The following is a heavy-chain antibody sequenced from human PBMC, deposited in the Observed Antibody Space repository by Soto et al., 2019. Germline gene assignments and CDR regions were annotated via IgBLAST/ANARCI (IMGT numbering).Heavy chain of an antibody. CDR1: GFTFTSSA. Sequence: SVKVSCKASGFTFTSSAVQWVRQARGQRLEWIGWIVVGSGNTNCAQKFQERVTITRDMSTSTAYMELSSLRSEDTAVYYCAAEGLDGYNWDYWGQGTLVTVSS. CDR2: IVVGSGNT. V-gene: IGHV1-58*01. J-gene: IGHJ4*02. D-gene: IGHD5-12*01. CDR3: AAEGLDGYNWDY.